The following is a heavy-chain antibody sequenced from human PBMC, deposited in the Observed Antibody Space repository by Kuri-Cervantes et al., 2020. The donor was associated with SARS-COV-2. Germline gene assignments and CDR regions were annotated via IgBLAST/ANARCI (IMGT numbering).Heavy chain of an antibody. CDR2: IIPILGTA. J-gene: IGHJ6*03. CDR1: GGTFGSYA. Sequence: SVKVSCKASGGTFGSYAISWVRQAPGQGLEWMGRIIPILGTANYAQKFQGRVTITADKSTSTAYMELSSLRSEDTAVYYCARDREQLVARAYYYYYYMDVWGKGTTVTVSS. V-gene: IGHV1-69*04. CDR3: ARDREQLVARAYYYYYYMDV. D-gene: IGHD6-13*01.